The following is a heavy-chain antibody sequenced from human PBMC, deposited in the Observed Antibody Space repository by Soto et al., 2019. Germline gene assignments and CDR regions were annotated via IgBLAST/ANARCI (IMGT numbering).Heavy chain of an antibody. D-gene: IGHD3-22*01. V-gene: IGHV1-46*01. Sequence: ALLKLSCKTSGSTFTRYYMHWVRQAPEQLLEWMGIINPSGGSTSYAQKFQGRVTMTRDTSTSTVYMELSSLRSEDTAVYYCARSANPYYDSSGYYYFDFCGQGTLVT. CDR3: ARSANPYYDSSGYYYFDF. J-gene: IGHJ4*02. CDR1: GSTFTRYY. CDR2: INPSGGST.